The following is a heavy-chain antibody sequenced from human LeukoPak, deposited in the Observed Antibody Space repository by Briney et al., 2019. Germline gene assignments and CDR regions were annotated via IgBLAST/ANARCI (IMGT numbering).Heavy chain of an antibody. J-gene: IGHJ5*02. V-gene: IGHV4-59*01. Sequence: SETLSLICTVSGGSISSYYWSWIRQPPGKGREGIGYIYYSGSTNYNPSLKSRVTISVDTSKNQFSLKLSSVTAADTAVYYCARSLWFGEWWFDPWGQGTLVTVSS. D-gene: IGHD3-10*01. CDR2: IYYSGST. CDR3: ARSLWFGEWWFDP. CDR1: GGSISSYY.